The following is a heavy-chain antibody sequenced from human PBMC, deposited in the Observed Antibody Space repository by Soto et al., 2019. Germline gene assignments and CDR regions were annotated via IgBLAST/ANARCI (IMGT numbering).Heavy chain of an antibody. CDR2: MSGSSSTT. D-gene: IGHD1-7*01. V-gene: IGHV3-23*01. CDR1: GLTFSNYS. J-gene: IGHJ4*02. CDR3: AKNQVRELPTVIDF. Sequence: EVRLLESGGGLVKPGGSLRLSCATSGLTFSNYSMSWVRQAPGGGLEWGSSMSGSSSTTYYADSVRGRFTISRDRSKNTLYIQMRSLSAEDTALYYCAKNQVRELPTVIDFWGKGTLVTVSS.